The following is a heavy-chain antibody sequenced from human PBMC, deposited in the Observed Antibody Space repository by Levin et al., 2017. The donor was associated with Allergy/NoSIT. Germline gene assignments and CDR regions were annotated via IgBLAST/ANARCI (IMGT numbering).Heavy chain of an antibody. V-gene: IGHV6-1*01. Sequence: PSQTLSLTCVISGDSVSNNTAAWNWIRQSPSRGLEWLGRTYFRSKWINEYAESVKSRISVNPDTSKNQFSLHLNSVTPDDTAVYYCTRDPGRGYGMDVWGQGTTVTVSS. CDR3: TRDPGRGYGMDV. CDR1: GDSVSNNTAA. CDR2: TYFRSKWIN. J-gene: IGHJ6*02.